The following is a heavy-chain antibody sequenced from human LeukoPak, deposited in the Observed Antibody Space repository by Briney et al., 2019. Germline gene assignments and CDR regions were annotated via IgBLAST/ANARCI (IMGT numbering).Heavy chain of an antibody. V-gene: IGHV1-2*02. Sequence: ASVKVSCKASGYTFTGYYIHWVRQAPGQGLDWMGWNNCNNGDTKYAQKFQGRVTMTRATSITTAYMELTNLKSDDTAVYYCARGDLAFVPAADRFGYYLWGQGTLVTVSS. D-gene: IGHD2-2*01. CDR1: GYTFTGYY. CDR3: ARGDLAFVPAADRFGYYL. CDR2: NNCNNGDT. J-gene: IGHJ4*02.